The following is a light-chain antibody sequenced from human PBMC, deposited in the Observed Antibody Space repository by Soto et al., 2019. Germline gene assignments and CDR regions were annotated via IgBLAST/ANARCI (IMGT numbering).Light chain of an antibody. J-gene: IGLJ2*01. V-gene: IGLV4-60*03. Sequence: QSVLTQSSSVSASLGSSVKLTCTMSSGHSSYIIAWHQQQPGKAPRYLMKLEGSGSYNKGSGVPDRFSGSSSGADRYLTVSTLQSEDEAHYFCETWDSNTRVFGGWTKLTVL. CDR1: SGHSSYI. CDR2: LEGSGSY. CDR3: ETWDSNTRV.